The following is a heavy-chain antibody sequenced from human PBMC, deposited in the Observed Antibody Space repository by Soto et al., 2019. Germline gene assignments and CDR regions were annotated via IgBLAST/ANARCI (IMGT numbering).Heavy chain of an antibody. V-gene: IGHV1-46*01. CDR3: AIPQIASHYYYGMDV. CDR1: GYTFTSYY. J-gene: IGHJ6*02. CDR2: INPSGTTT. Sequence: QVQLVQSGAEVKKPGASVKVSCKASGYTFTSYYMHWVRQAPGQGLEWMGIINPSGTTTDYAQKFQCRVTMTRDTSTSTYYMELSSLRSEDTAVYYCAIPQIASHYYYGMDVWGQGTTVTVSS. D-gene: IGHD2-2*01.